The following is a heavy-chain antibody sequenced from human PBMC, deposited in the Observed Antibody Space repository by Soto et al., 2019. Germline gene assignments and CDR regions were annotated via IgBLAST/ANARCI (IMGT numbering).Heavy chain of an antibody. V-gene: IGHV4-34*01. CDR1: GASVSGQY. Sequence: SETLSLTCAVSGASVSGQYWSWIRQPPGKGLEWVGEIIPTGSTTYNPSLKSRLSFSLDTSKNHFSLNLSSASVADTAVYYCARGGITMAWNYYYYGMDVRGQGTTVTVSS. CDR3: ARGGITMAWNYYYYGMDV. J-gene: IGHJ6*02. D-gene: IGHD3-10*01. CDR2: IIPTGST.